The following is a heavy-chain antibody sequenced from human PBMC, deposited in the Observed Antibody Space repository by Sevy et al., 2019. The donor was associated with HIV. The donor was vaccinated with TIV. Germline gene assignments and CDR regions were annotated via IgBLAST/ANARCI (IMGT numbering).Heavy chain of an antibody. V-gene: IGHV1-69*13. CDR3: ARVVGGIAAADGAFDI. CDR2: IIPIFGTA. D-gene: IGHD6-13*01. Sequence: ASVKVSCKASGGTFSSYAISWVRQAPGEGLEWMGGIIPIFGTANYAQKFQGRVTITADESTGTAYMELSSLRSEDTAVYYCARVVGGIAAADGAFDIWGQGTMVTVSS. J-gene: IGHJ3*02. CDR1: GGTFSSYA.